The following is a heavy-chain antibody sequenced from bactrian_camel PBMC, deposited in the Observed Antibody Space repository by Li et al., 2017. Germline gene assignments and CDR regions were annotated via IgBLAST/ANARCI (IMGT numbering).Heavy chain of an antibody. D-gene: IGHD6*01. CDR2: ISNGGGET. CDR3: ASPQYGGNWWEYNY. CDR1: GVTFSNSD. J-gene: IGHJ4*01. Sequence: VQLVESGGGLVQPGGSLRLSCAASGVTFSNSDMSWVRQAPGKGLERVSTISNGGGETDYANSVKGRFTISRDNAKNTVYLQLNSPKTEDMAMYYCASPQYGGNWWEYNYWGQGTQVTVS. V-gene: IGHV3S40*01.